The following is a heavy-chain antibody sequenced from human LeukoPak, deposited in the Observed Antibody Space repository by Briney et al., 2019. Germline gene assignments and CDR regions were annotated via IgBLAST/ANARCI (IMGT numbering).Heavy chain of an antibody. V-gene: IGHV3-30*18. CDR3: AKDRGGGTYPIYFDY. Sequence: TGGSLRLSCAASGFTFSSYGMHWVRQAPGQGLEWVAVISYDGSNKYYADSVKGRFTISRDNSKNTLYLQMNSLRAEDTAVYYCAKDRGGGTYPIYFDYWGQGTLVTVSS. CDR1: GFTFSSYG. CDR2: ISYDGSNK. J-gene: IGHJ4*02. D-gene: IGHD1-26*01.